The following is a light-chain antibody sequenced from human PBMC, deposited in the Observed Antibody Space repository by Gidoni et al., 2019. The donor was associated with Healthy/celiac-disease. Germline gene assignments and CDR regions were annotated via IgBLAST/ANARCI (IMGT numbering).Light chain of an antibody. CDR1: QSLSSSY. CDR2: GAS. J-gene: IGKJ3*01. CDR3: QQYGSSHLFT. Sequence: ELVLTQSPGTLSLSPGERATLSCRASQSLSSSYLAWYQQKPGQDPRLLLYGASSRATGSPDRFSGSGSGTDFTLTISRREPEDYAVYYCQQYGSSHLFTFGPGTKVDIK. V-gene: IGKV3-20*01.